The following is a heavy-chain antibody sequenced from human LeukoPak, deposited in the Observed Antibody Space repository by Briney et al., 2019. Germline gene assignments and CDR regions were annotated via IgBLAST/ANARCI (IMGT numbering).Heavy chain of an antibody. CDR1: GYSITTDYY. V-gene: IGHV4-38-2*02. D-gene: IGHD3-10*01. CDR3: ARTLDYYGSGIYSFDY. CDR2: IYHSGST. J-gene: IGHJ4*02. Sequence: PSETLSLTCTVSGYSITTDYYWGWIRQSPGKGLEWIGSIYHSGSTYYNPSLKSRVTISVDTSKNQFSLKLSSVSAADTAVFYCARTLDYYGSGIYSFDYWGQGTLVTVSS.